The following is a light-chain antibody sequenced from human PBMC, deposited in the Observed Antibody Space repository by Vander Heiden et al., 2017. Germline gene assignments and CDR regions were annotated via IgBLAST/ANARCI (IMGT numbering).Light chain of an antibody. CDR2: KAS. J-gene: IGKJ2*01. CDR1: QSISSW. V-gene: IGKV1-5*03. CDR3: QQYNSYLYT. Sequence: DIQMTQSPSTLSASVGDRVTITCRASQSISSWFAWYQQKPGKAPKLLIYKASSLESGVPSRFSDSGSGTEFTLTISSLQPDDFATYYCQQYNSYLYTFGQGTKLEIK.